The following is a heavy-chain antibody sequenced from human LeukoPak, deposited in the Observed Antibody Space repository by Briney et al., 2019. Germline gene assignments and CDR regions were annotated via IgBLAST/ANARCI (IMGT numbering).Heavy chain of an antibody. CDR1: GFTVSSSY. Sequence: GGSLRLSCAASGFTVSSSYMSWVRQAPGKGLKWVSIIYSDDNTFYADSVRGRFTISRHNSKNTLFLQMNSLRAEDTAVYYCARGLLCGGDSLCAFDIWGQGTMVTVSS. CDR3: ARGLLCGGDSLCAFDI. V-gene: IGHV3-53*04. CDR2: IYSDDNT. J-gene: IGHJ3*02. D-gene: IGHD2-21*01.